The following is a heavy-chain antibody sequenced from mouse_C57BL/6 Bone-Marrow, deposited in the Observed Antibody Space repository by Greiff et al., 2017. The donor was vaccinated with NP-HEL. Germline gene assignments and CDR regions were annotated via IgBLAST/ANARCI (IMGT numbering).Heavy chain of an antibody. CDR3: TTGEYFDV. CDR1: GFNIKDDY. Sequence: VQLQQSGAELVRPGASVKLSCTASGFNIKDDYMHWVKQRPEQGLEWIGWIDPENGDTEYASKFQGKATITADTSSNTAYLQLSSLTSEDTAVYYCTTGEYFDVWGTGTTVTVSS. CDR2: IDPENGDT. J-gene: IGHJ1*03. V-gene: IGHV14-4*01.